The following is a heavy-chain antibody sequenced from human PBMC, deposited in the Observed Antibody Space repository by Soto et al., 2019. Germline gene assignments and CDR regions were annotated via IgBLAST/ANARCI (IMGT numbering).Heavy chain of an antibody. Sequence: GASVKVSCKASGYTFTSYYMHWVRQAPGQGLEWMGIINPSGGSTSYAQKFQGRVTMTRDTSTSTVYMELSSLRSEDTAVYYCARGPPFLYSGYDPPSVRTYGMDVGGQGTTVTVSS. CDR3: ARGPPFLYSGYDPPSVRTYGMDV. V-gene: IGHV1-46*01. CDR2: INPSGGST. J-gene: IGHJ6*02. D-gene: IGHD5-12*01. CDR1: GYTFTSYY.